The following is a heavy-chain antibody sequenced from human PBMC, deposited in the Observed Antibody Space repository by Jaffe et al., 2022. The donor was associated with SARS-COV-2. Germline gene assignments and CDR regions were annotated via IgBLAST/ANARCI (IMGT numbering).Heavy chain of an antibody. V-gene: IGHV4-39*01. CDR1: GGSISSSSYY. D-gene: IGHD3-10*01. Sequence: QLQLQESGPGLVKPSETLSLTCTVSGGSISSSSYYWGWIRQPPGKGLEWIGSIYYSGSTYYNPSLKSRVTISVDTSKNQFSLKLSSVTAADTAVYYCARRVGERSGAFDIWGQGTMVTVSS. CDR2: IYYSGST. CDR3: ARRVGERSGAFDI. J-gene: IGHJ3*02.